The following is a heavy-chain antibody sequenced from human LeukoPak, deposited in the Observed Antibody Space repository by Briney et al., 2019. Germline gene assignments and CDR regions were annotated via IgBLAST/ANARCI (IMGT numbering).Heavy chain of an antibody. J-gene: IGHJ6*02. V-gene: IGHV7-4-1*02. Sequence: ASVKVSCKASGYTFTSYAMNWVRQAPGQGLEWMGWINTNTGNPTYAQGFTGRFVFSLDTSVSTAYLQISSLKAEDTAVYYCARDPSDRAVVVLYYYYYGMDVWGQGTTVTVSS. CDR1: GYTFTSYA. D-gene: IGHD2-2*01. CDR2: INTNTGNP. CDR3: ARDPSDRAVVVLYYYYYGMDV.